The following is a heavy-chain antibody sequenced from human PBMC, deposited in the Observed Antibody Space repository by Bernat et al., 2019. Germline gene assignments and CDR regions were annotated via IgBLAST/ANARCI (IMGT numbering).Heavy chain of an antibody. Sequence: VQLVESGGGVVQPGRSLRLSCAASGFTFSSYAMHWVRQAPGKGLEWVSVIYSGGSTYYADSVKGRFTISRDNSKNTLYLQMNSLRAEDTAVYYCARGGSGWCFDYWGQGTLVTVSS. CDR3: ARGGSGWCFDY. CDR1: GFTFSSYA. CDR2: IYSGGST. D-gene: IGHD6-19*01. V-gene: IGHV3-66*01. J-gene: IGHJ4*02.